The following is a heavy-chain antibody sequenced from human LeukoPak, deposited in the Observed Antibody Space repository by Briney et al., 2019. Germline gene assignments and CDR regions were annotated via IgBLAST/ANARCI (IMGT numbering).Heavy chain of an antibody. D-gene: IGHD2-2*01. J-gene: IGHJ4*02. V-gene: IGHV3-48*01. CDR2: ISSSSSTI. CDR3: VREGLECSGSSCQRAAFDY. CDR1: GFTFSSYS. Sequence: GSLRLSCAASGFTFSSYSMNWVRQAPGKGLEWVSYISSSSSTIYYADSVKGRFTISRDNAKNSLYLQMNSLRAEDTAVYYCVREGLECSGSSCQRAAFDYWGQGTLVTVSS.